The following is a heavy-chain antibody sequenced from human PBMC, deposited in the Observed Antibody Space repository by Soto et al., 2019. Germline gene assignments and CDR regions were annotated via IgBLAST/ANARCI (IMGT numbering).Heavy chain of an antibody. D-gene: IGHD2-8*01. CDR3: ARDGCSNGVCYNDAFDL. Sequence: ASVKVSCKASGYTFTSYVMHWVRQAPGQRLEWMGWINAGNGNTKYSEKFQGRVTITRDTSASTAYMELSSLRSEDAAVYYCARDGCSNGVCYNDAFDLWAQGTMVTVS. V-gene: IGHV1-3*01. J-gene: IGHJ3*01. CDR2: INAGNGNT. CDR1: GYTFTSYV.